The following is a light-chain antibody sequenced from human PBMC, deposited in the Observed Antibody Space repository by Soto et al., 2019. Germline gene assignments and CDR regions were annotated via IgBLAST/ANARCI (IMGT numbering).Light chain of an antibody. Sequence: DIQMTQSPSSLSASVGDRVTITCRASQSISTYLNWYQQKPGKAPKLLIYAASSLQSGVPSRFSGSGSWTDFPLTIRSLEPEEFATYYCQQSYTTPGTFGGGTKVEIK. CDR1: QSISTY. CDR3: QQSYTTPGT. CDR2: AAS. J-gene: IGKJ4*01. V-gene: IGKV1-39*01.